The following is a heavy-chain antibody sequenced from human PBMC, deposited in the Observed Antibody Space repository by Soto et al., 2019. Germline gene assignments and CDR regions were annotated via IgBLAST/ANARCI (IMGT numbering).Heavy chain of an antibody. CDR2: ISGNGIST. D-gene: IGHD1-1*01. Sequence: EVQLLESGGGLVQPGGSLRLSCAASGFTFSSYAMCWVRQAPGKGLEWVSAISGNGISTYYAESVKGRFTISRDNSKSTLYLQMNSLRAEDTALFYCAKVRNAYYFDYWGLGSLVTVSS. CDR3: AKVRNAYYFDY. J-gene: IGHJ4*02. CDR1: GFTFSSYA. V-gene: IGHV3-23*01.